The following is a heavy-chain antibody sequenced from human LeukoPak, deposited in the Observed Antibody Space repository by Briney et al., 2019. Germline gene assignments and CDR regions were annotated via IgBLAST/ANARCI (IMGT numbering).Heavy chain of an antibody. Sequence: PGGSLRLSCAASGFTFSSYAMSWVRQAPGKGLEWVSGISDSGGSTYYADSVKGRFTISRDNSKNTLYVQMNSLRAEDTAVYNCAKTSCYYDSSGYYYFDYWGQGTLVTVSS. CDR1: GFTFSSYA. CDR3: AKTSCYYDSSGYYYFDY. V-gene: IGHV3-23*01. CDR2: ISDSGGST. J-gene: IGHJ4*02. D-gene: IGHD3-22*01.